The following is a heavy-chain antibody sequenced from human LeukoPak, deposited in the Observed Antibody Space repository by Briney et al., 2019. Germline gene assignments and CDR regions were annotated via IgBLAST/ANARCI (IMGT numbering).Heavy chain of an antibody. Sequence: SETLSLTCTVSGGSISSSSYYWGWIRQPPGKGLEWIGSIYYSGSTYYNPSLKSRVTISVDTSKNQFSLKLSSVTAADTAVYYCARGQVGAIALAGYWGQGTLVTVSS. CDR1: GGSISSSSYY. D-gene: IGHD1-26*01. CDR2: IYYSGST. J-gene: IGHJ4*02. V-gene: IGHV4-39*07. CDR3: ARGQVGAIALAGY.